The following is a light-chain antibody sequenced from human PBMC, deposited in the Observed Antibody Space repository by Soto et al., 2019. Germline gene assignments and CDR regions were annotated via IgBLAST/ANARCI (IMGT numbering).Light chain of an antibody. CDR1: QSVNSY. J-gene: IGKJ3*01. Sequence: EIVLTQSPATLSLSPGERATLSCRASQSVNSYLAWYQQKPGQAPRLLIYDASNRAAGIPARFSGSGSGTDFTFTISSLEPEDFPVYYCQQRSNWPPFAFGPGTKVYIK. CDR2: DAS. CDR3: QQRSNWPPFA. V-gene: IGKV3-11*01.